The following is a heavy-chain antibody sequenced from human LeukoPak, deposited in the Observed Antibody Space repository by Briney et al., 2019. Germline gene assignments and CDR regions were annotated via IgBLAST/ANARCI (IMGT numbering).Heavy chain of an antibody. CDR1: GYTFTGYY. J-gene: IGHJ6*02. V-gene: IGHV1-2*02. CDR2: INPNSGGT. CDR3: ARDHCISSGCYEDYYYGMDV. D-gene: IGHD2-2*01. Sequence: ASVKVSCKASGYTFTGYYMHWVRQAPGQGLEWMGWINPNSGGTEYALKFQGRVTMTMDTSISTAYMELSRLRSDDTAVYYCARDHCISSGCYEDYYYGMDVWGQGTTVTVSS.